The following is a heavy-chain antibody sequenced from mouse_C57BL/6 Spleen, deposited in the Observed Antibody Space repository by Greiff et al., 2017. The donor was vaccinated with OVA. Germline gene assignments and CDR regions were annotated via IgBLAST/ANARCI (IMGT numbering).Heavy chain of an antibody. CDR3: ARRGPSAMDY. CDR1: GFTFSSYG. J-gene: IGHJ4*01. V-gene: IGHV5-6*02. Sequence: EVKLQESGGDLVKPGGSLKLSCAASGFTFSSYGMSWVRQTPDKRLEWVATISSGGSYTYYPDSVKGRFTISRDNAKNTLYLQMSSLKSEDTAMYYCARRGPSAMDYWGQGTSVTVSS. CDR2: ISSGGSYT.